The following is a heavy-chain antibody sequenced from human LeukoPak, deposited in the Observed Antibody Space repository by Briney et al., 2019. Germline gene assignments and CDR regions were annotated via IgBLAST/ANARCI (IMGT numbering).Heavy chain of an antibody. J-gene: IGHJ6*02. CDR2: ISGSGGST. CDR3: AKDSYYYYGMDV. V-gene: IGHV3-23*01. Sequence: GGSLRLSCVASGFIFRSYGMNWVRQAPGKGLEWVSAISGSGGSTYYADSVKGRFTISRDNSKNTLYLQMNSLRAEDTAVYYCAKDSYYYYGMDVWGQGTTVTVSS. CDR1: GFIFRSYG.